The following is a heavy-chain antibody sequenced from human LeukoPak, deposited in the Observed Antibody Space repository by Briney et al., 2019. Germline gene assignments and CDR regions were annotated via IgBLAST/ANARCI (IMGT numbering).Heavy chain of an antibody. J-gene: IGHJ4*02. CDR3: ATTRRRNYDFWSGYYGFPYY. CDR2: IIPSFGTA. D-gene: IGHD3-3*01. CDR1: GGTFSSYA. V-gene: IGHV1-69*13. Sequence: SVKVSCKASGGTFSSYAISWVRQAPGQGLEWMGGIIPSFGTANYAQKFQGRVTITADESTSTAYMELSSLRSEDTAVYYCATTRRRNYDFWSGYYGFPYYWGQGTLVTVSS.